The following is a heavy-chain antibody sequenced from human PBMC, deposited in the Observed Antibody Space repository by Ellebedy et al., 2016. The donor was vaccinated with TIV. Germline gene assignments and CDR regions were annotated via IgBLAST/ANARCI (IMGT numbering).Heavy chain of an antibody. CDR1: GHSFTSYG. CDR2: VIGDNGRS. J-gene: IGHJ6*02. CDR3: ARGITGMWMEV. V-gene: IGHV1-3*01. D-gene: IGHD3-16*01. Sequence: ASVKVSCXASGHSFTSYGIHWVRQAPGQRPEWMGWVIGDNGRSKYSEKFQGRVTFTRNTSASTAYMDLSSLSYEDTAVYYCARGITGMWMEVWGQGTTVIVSS.